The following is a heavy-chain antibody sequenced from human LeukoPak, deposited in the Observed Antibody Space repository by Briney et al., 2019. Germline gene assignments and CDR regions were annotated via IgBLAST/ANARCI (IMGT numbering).Heavy chain of an antibody. D-gene: IGHD5-12*01. J-gene: IGHJ4*02. CDR1: GGSFSGYY. CDR2: INHSGGT. Sequence: SETLSLTCAVYGGSFSGYYWSWLRQPPGKGLEWMGEINHSGGTNYNPSLKSRVTLSVDTPKNHFSLKLSSVTAADTAVYYCARGAYGGYSYYFDYWGQGTLVTVSS. CDR3: ARGAYGGYSYYFDY. V-gene: IGHV4-34*01.